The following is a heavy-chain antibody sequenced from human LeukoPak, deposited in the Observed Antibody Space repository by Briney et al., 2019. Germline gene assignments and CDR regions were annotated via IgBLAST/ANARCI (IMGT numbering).Heavy chain of an antibody. CDR1: GYTFTSYG. J-gene: IGHJ3*02. CDR3: ARDYCDIIGSEYDTFAI. V-gene: IGHV1-18*01. Sequence: ASVKASCKAYGYTFTSYGISWVRQAPGQGLEWMGWISTRDGRRHYAQNVQGRVTMTTDTSTSTVYMELTRLTSDDTAMYYCARDYCDIIGSEYDTFAIWGQGTMVTVSS. CDR2: ISTRDGRR. D-gene: IGHD2-21*01.